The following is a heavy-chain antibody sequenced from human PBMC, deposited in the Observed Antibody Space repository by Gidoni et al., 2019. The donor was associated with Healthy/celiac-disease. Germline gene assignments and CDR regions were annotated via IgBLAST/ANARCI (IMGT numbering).Heavy chain of an antibody. D-gene: IGHD6-19*01. CDR2: IYTSGST. Sequence: QVQLPESGPGLVKPSETLSLPCTVSGGSICSSYWSWIRQPAGKGLEWIGRIYTSGSTNYNPSLKSRVTMSVDTSKNQFSLKLSSVTAADTAVYYCARDFDSSGWYHYYYGMDVWGQGTTVTVSS. CDR1: GGSICSSY. J-gene: IGHJ6*02. CDR3: ARDFDSSGWYHYYYGMDV. V-gene: IGHV4-4*07.